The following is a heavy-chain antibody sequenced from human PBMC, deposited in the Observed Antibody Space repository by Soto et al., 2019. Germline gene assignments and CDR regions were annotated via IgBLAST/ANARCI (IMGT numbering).Heavy chain of an antibody. V-gene: IGHV5-51*01. D-gene: IGHD1-26*01. Sequence: RESLKISCKGSGYSFTSYWIGWVRQMPGKGLEWMGIIYPGDSDTRYSPSFQGQVTISADKSISTAYLQWSSLKASDTAMYYCARSSGSYFDYYYYGMDVWGQGTTVTVSS. CDR2: IYPGDSDT. CDR3: ARSSGSYFDYYYYGMDV. J-gene: IGHJ6*02. CDR1: GYSFTSYW.